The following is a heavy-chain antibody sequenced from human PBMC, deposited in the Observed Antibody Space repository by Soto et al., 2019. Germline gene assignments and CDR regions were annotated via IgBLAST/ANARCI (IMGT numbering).Heavy chain of an antibody. CDR2: INPSGGST. Sequence: SVKVSCKASGYTFTSYYMHWVRQAPGQGLEWMGIINPSGGSTSYAQKFQGRVTMTRDTSTSTVYMELSSLRSEDTAVYYCARDLGYYDSSGNNWFDPWGQGTLVTVSS. CDR1: GYTFTSYY. J-gene: IGHJ5*02. V-gene: IGHV1-46*01. CDR3: ARDLGYYDSSGNNWFDP. D-gene: IGHD3-22*01.